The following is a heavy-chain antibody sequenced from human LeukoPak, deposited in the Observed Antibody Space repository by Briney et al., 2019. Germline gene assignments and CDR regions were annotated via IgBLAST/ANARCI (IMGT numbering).Heavy chain of an antibody. Sequence: GESLKISCKGHGYTFTSYWIGWVRQMPGKGLEWMGITNPRDSDTRYSPSFQGQVTISADKSISTAYLQRSSLKASDTGIYYCARSTRYYDAFDIWGQGTMVTVSS. V-gene: IGHV5-51*01. CDR1: GYTFTSYW. J-gene: IGHJ3*02. CDR3: ARSTRYYDAFDI. CDR2: TNPRDSDT. D-gene: IGHD3-10*01.